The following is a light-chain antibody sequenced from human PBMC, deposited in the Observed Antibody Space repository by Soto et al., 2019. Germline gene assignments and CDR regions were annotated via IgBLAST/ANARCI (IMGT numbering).Light chain of an antibody. Sequence: DIQMTQSPSSVSASVGDRVTITCRASQVISSWLAWYQQKPGKAPKLLTYVASTLQTGVPSRFSGSGSGTDFSLTISSLQPDDSATYFCQQANSFPLTFGGGTKVEIK. CDR2: VAS. V-gene: IGKV1-12*01. J-gene: IGKJ4*01. CDR3: QQANSFPLT. CDR1: QVISSW.